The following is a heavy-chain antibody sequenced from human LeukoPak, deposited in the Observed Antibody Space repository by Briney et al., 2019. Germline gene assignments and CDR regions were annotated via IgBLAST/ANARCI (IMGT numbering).Heavy chain of an antibody. Sequence: ASVKVSCKASGYTFTSYYMHWVRQAPGQGLEWMGIINPSGGSTSYAQKFQGRVTMTRDTSTSTVYMELSSLRSEDTAVYYCARGGSGWNEAYYYYYGMDVWGRGTTVTVSS. J-gene: IGHJ6*02. CDR3: ARGGSGWNEAYYYYYGMDV. V-gene: IGHV1-46*01. CDR2: INPSGGST. CDR1: GYTFTSYY. D-gene: IGHD6-19*01.